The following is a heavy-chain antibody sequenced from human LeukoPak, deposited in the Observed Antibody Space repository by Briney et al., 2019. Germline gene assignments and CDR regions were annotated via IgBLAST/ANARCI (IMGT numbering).Heavy chain of an antibody. D-gene: IGHD5-18*01. Sequence: GGSLRLSCAASGFTFSSYAMTWVRQAPGKGLEWVSAISGGGGSTYYADSVKGRSTISRDNSKNTLYLQMNSLRAEDTAVYYCAKAGYSYGYLFCWGQGTLVTVPA. CDR1: GFTFSSYA. CDR3: AKAGYSYGYLFC. J-gene: IGHJ4*02. V-gene: IGHV3-23*01. CDR2: ISGGGGST.